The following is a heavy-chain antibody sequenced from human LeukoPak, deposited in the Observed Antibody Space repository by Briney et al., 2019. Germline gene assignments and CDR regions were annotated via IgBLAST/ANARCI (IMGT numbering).Heavy chain of an antibody. Sequence: GASVKVSCKASGYTFTSYDINWVRQATGQGLEWMGWMNPNSGNTGYAQKFQGRVTMTRNTSISTAYMELSCLRSEDTAVYYCAWDMSSSSWYHGDYWGQGTLVTVSS. D-gene: IGHD6-13*01. CDR3: AWDMSSSSWYHGDY. CDR2: MNPNSGNT. J-gene: IGHJ4*02. CDR1: GYTFTSYD. V-gene: IGHV1-8*01.